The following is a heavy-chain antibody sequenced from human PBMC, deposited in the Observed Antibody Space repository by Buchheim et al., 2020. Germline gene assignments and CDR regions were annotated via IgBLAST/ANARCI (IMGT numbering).Heavy chain of an antibody. V-gene: IGHV1-46*01. D-gene: IGHD2-2*01. J-gene: IGHJ4*02. CDR3: ARGYCSSTSCYSMFDY. Sequence: QVHLVQSGAEVKMPGASVKVSCKASGYTFTSYYMHWVRQAPGQGLEWMGIINPGGGKTNYPQKFRGRVTMTRDTSTSTVFMELSSLRSEDTAVYYCARGYCSSTSCYSMFDYWGQGTL. CDR2: INPGGGKT. CDR1: GYTFTSYY.